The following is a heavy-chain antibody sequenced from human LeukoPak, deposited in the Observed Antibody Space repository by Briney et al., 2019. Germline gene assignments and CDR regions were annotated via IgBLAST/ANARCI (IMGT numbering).Heavy chain of an antibody. Sequence: SETLSLTCTVPGGSISSYYWSWIRQPPGKGLEWIGYIYYSGSTNYNPSLKSRVTISVDTSKNQFSLRLSSVTAADTAVYYCARERGELLDYWGQGTLVTVSS. CDR3: ARERGELLDY. CDR1: GGSISSYY. D-gene: IGHD1-26*01. V-gene: IGHV4-59*13. CDR2: IYYSGST. J-gene: IGHJ4*02.